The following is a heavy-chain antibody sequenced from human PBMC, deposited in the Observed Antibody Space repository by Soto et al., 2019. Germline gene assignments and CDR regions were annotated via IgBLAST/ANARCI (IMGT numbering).Heavy chain of an antibody. CDR1: GGSISSYY. D-gene: IGHD6-13*01. CDR2: IYYSGST. CDR3: GVGSSWNSYYYYMDV. V-gene: IGHV4-59*01. J-gene: IGHJ6*03. Sequence: KPSETLSLTCTVSGGSISSYYWSWIRQPPGKGLEWIGYIYYSGSTNYNPSLKSRVTISVDTSKNQFSLKLSSVTAADTAVYYCGVGSSWNSYYYYMDVWGKGTTVTVSS.